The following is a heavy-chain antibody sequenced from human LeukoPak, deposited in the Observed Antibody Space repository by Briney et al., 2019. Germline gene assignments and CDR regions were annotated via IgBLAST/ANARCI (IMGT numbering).Heavy chain of an antibody. D-gene: IGHD3-9*01. J-gene: IGHJ4*02. V-gene: IGHV3-20*04. Sequence: GGSLRLSCEASGSSCGNYGMSWVRHPPGGSREWVSGINWNGGTTGYADSVKGRFTISRDNAKNSVYLQMNSLRAEDTALYYCARAADLFTAYFAFDYWGQGALVTVSS. CDR1: GSSCGNYG. CDR3: ARAADLFTAYFAFDY. CDR2: INWNGGTT.